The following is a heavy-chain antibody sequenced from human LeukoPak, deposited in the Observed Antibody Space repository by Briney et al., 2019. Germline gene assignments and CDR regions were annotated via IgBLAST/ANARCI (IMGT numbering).Heavy chain of an antibody. Sequence: SETLSLTCTVSGGSISSYYWSWIRQPPGKGLEWIGYIYYSGSTNYNPSLKSRVTISVYTSKKQFSLKLSTVTPAGTAVYYCARGYQPLEFHPWGQGTLVTVSS. D-gene: IGHD2-2*01. J-gene: IGHJ5*02. CDR3: ARGYQPLEFHP. V-gene: IGHV4-59*01. CDR2: IYYSGST. CDR1: GGSISSYY.